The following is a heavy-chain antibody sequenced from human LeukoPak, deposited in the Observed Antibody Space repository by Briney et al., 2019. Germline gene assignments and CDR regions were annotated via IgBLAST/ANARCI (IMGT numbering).Heavy chain of an antibody. CDR1: GGTFSSYA. V-gene: IGHV1-69*04. J-gene: IGHJ4*02. CDR2: IIPIFGIA. Sequence: SSVKVSCKASGGTFSSYAISWVRQPPGKGREWMGRIIPIFGIANYAQKFQGRVTITADKSTSTAYMELSSLRSEDTAVYYCATSVDTAMVDYWGQGTLVTVSS. CDR3: ATSVDTAMVDY. D-gene: IGHD5-18*01.